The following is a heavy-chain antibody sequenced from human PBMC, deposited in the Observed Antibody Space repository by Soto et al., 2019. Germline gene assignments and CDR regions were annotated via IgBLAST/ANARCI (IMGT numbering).Heavy chain of an antibody. J-gene: IGHJ6*02. CDR2: INPNSGGT. CDR1: GYTFTGYY. D-gene: IGHD2-15*01. Sequence: GASVKVSCKASGYTFTGYYMHWVRQAPGQGLEWMGWINPNSGGTNYAQKFQGWVTMTRDTSISTAYMELSRLRSDDTAVYYCASWLKGPDIGNYYYGMDVWGQGTTVTVSS. CDR3: ASWLKGPDIGNYYYGMDV. V-gene: IGHV1-2*04.